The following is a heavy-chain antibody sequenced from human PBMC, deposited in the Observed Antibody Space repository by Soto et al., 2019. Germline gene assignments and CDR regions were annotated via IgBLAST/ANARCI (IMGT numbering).Heavy chain of an antibody. V-gene: IGHV3-23*01. CDR2: IGDRGTTT. D-gene: IGHD4-17*01. CDR1: GFTFSRYA. CDR3: AKDRLGDYYYYGMDV. Sequence: EVQLLQSGGGLVQPGGSLRLSCVGSGFTFSRYAMIWVRQTPGKGLEWVSGIGDRGTTTYYADSVKGRFTISRDNSGNTLFLQMNSLRADDTAVYYCAKDRLGDYYYYGMDVWGQGTTVTVS. J-gene: IGHJ6*02.